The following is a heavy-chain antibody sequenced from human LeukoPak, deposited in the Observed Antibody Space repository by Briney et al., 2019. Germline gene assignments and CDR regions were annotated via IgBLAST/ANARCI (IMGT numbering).Heavy chain of an antibody. CDR2: IIPMLDIA. J-gene: IGHJ3*02. CDR1: GGTFRSYT. D-gene: IGHD2-2*02. CDR3: ASPRDCSTTSCYNDDAFDI. V-gene: IGHV1-69*02. Sequence: SVKVSCKASGGTFRSYTIVWVRQAPGQGLEWMGRIIPMLDIANCAQKFQGRVTIIADKSTSTAYMELSSLRSEDTAVYYCASPRDCSTTSCYNDDAFDIWGQGTMVTVSS.